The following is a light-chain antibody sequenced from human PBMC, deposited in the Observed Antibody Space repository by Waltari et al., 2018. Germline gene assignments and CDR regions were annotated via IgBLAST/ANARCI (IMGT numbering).Light chain of an antibody. V-gene: IGLV3-21*02. CDR3: QVWDSSSDHPVV. Sequence: SYVLTQPPSVSVAPGQSARITCGGNNIGSKRVHWYQQKPGQAPVLVVYDGSDRPYGVSERFSGHNSGKTATLTISRVEAGDEADYYCQVWDSSSDHPVVFGGGTKLTVL. CDR2: DGS. J-gene: IGLJ2*01. CDR1: NIGSKR.